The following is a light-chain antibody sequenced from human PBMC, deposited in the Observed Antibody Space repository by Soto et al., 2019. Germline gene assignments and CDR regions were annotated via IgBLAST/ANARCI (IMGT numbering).Light chain of an antibody. CDR2: WAS. J-gene: IGKJ1*01. CDR1: QSVLYSSNNKNY. Sequence: DIVMTQSPDSLTVSLGERATINCKSSQSVLYSSNNKNYLTWYQQKPGQPPKLLIYWASIRQSGVPDRFNGRGSGTDFTLTISSLQAEDVAVYYCQQYYTTPHTFGQGTKVEI. CDR3: QQYYTTPHT. V-gene: IGKV4-1*01.